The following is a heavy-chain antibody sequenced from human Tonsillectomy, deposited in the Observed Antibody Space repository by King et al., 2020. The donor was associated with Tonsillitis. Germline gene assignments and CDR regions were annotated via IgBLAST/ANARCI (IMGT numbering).Heavy chain of an antibody. Sequence: QLVQSGGGLVQPGGSLRLSCAASGFTFNSYSMNWVRQAPGKGLEWVSYISSSSSTIYYADSVKGRFTISRDNAKNSLYLQMNSLRAEDTAVYYCATTPTLSDYWGQGTLVTVSS. CDR1: GFTFNSYS. CDR3: ATTPTLSDY. CDR2: ISSSSSTI. V-gene: IGHV3-48*01. D-gene: IGHD2/OR15-2a*01. J-gene: IGHJ4*02.